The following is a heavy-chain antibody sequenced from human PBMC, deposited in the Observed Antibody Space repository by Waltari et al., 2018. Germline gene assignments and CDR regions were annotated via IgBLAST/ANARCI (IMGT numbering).Heavy chain of an antibody. CDR3: ARRTAMVTGGDY. J-gene: IGHJ4*02. Sequence: QVQLQESGPGLVKPSATLSLTRTVSGYYITSGYSLGLTRQPPGKGLEWIESIYHRGSTYYNPSLKSRVTISVDTSKNQFSLKLSSVTAADTAVYYCARRTAMVTGGDYWGQGTLVTVSS. CDR2: IYHRGST. V-gene: IGHV4-38-2*02. D-gene: IGHD5-18*01. CDR1: GYYITSGYS.